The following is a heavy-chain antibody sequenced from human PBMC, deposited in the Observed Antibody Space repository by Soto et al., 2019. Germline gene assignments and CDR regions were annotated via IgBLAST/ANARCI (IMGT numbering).Heavy chain of an antibody. CDR1: GFTFSTYA. Sequence: GESLRLSCASSGFTFSTYAMHWVRQAPGKGLEWVAVISYDGSKKYYADSVKGRFTISRDNSKNTLYLQLDSLRAEDTAVYYCAKDLVEYCSGGSCFFRGMDYWGQGTLVTVSS. CDR3: AKDLVEYCSGGSCFFRGMDY. CDR2: ISYDGSKK. J-gene: IGHJ4*02. V-gene: IGHV3-30*18. D-gene: IGHD2-15*01.